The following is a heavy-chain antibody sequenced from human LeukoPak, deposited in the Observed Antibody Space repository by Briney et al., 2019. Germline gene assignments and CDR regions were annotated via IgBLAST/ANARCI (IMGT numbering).Heavy chain of an antibody. CDR1: GGSISSSTDY. CDR2: IYYSGST. J-gene: IGHJ4*02. D-gene: IGHD3-22*01. V-gene: IGHV4-39*01. CDR3: ARRTSNIVVVAGFDY. Sequence: PSETLSLTCTVSGGSISSSTDYWGWIRQPPEKGLEWIGSIYYSGSTYYNPSLKSRVTIPVDTSKSQFSLKLSSVTAADTAVYYCARRTSNIVVVAGFDYWGQGTQVTVSS.